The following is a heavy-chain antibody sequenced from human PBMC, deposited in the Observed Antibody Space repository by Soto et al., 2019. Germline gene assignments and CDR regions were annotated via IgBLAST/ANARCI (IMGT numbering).Heavy chain of an antibody. D-gene: IGHD5-18*01. CDR3: ATAGYTYVSPYYGMDV. CDR1: GYTFTSYP. Sequence: ASVKVSCKASGYTFTSYPTHWVRQAPGQRLEWMGGIDPGSGNTKYAQKFRGRVTFTTDTSASTAYMELSGLRSEDTAGYYCATAGYTYVSPYYGMDVWGQGTPVTVSS. J-gene: IGHJ6*02. CDR2: IDPGSGNT. V-gene: IGHV1-3*01.